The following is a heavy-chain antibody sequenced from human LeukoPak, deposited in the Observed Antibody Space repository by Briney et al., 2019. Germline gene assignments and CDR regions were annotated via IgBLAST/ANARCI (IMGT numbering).Heavy chain of an antibody. CDR2: ISSSSYI. CDR1: GFTFSSYS. CDR3: ARTGYSSGWLLR. V-gene: IGHV3-21*01. Sequence: GGSLRLSCAASGFTFSSYSMNWVRQAPGKGLEWVSSISSSSYIYYADSVKGRFTISRDNAKNSLYLQMNSLRAEDTAVYYCARTGYSSGWLLRWGQGTLVTVSS. D-gene: IGHD6-19*01. J-gene: IGHJ4*02.